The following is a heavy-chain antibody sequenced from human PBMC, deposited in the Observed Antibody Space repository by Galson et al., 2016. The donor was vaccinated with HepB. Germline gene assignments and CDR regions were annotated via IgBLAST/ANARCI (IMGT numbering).Heavy chain of an antibody. CDR3: AKDWGLGV. CDR1: GFTFSIEA. CDR2: TSYDGETK. D-gene: IGHD3-16*01. J-gene: IGHJ6*02. Sequence: SLRLSCAGSGFTFSIEAMYWVRQAPVKGLEFVAATSYDGETKYYADSVRGRFTISRDNSKNTLYLQMNSLRVEDTALYYCAKDWGLGVWGQGTTVTVSS. V-gene: IGHV3-30-3*02.